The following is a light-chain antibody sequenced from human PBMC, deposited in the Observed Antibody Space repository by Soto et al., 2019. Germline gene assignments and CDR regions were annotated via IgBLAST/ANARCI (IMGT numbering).Light chain of an antibody. J-gene: IGLJ2*01. Sequence: QSVLTQPPSASGTPGQRVTISCSGSSSNIGSNTVNWYQQLPGTAPKLLIYSNNQRPSGVPDRFSGSKSGTSASLAITVLHTEDEADYYCSAWDDSLNGHVVFGGGTKLTVL. V-gene: IGLV1-44*01. CDR2: SNN. CDR3: SAWDDSLNGHVV. CDR1: SSNIGSNT.